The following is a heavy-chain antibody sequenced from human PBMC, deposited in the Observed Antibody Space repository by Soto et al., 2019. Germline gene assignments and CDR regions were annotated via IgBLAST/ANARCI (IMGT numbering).Heavy chain of an antibody. Sequence: QVQLVQSGAEVKKPGASVKVSCKASGYTFTSYGISWVRQAPGQGLEWMGWISAYNGNTNYAQKLQGRVTMTTDTYTSKAYMELRSLRADDTAVYYCASDHRRLWFGEPKFRGMDVWGQGTTVTVSS. D-gene: IGHD3-10*01. CDR1: GYTFTSYG. V-gene: IGHV1-18*04. CDR3: ASDHRRLWFGEPKFRGMDV. J-gene: IGHJ6*02. CDR2: ISAYNGNT.